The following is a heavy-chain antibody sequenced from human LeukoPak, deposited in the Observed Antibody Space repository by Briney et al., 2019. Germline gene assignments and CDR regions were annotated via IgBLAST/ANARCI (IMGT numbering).Heavy chain of an antibody. CDR3: AKDMRKRYFYGLDY. V-gene: IGHV3-9*01. J-gene: IGHJ4*02. CDR2: ISWNSGSI. Sequence: GGSLRLSCAASGFTFDDYAMHWVRQAPGKGLEWVSGISWNSGSIGYADSVKGRFTISRDNAKNSLYLQMNSLRAKDTALYYCAKDMRKRYFYGLDYWGQGTLVTISS. CDR1: GFTFDDYA. D-gene: IGHD3-9*01.